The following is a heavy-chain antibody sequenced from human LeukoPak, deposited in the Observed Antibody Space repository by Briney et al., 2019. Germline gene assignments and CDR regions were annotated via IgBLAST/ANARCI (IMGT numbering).Heavy chain of an antibody. CDR1: GFTFSSYA. Sequence: PGGSLRLSCAASGFTFSSYAMSWVRQAPGKGLEWVSAISGSGGSTYYADSVKGRFTISRDNSKNTLYLQINSLRAEDTAVYYCAKNRLKSYPGTDFDYWGQGTLVTVSS. J-gene: IGHJ4*02. CDR3: AKNRLKSYPGTDFDY. D-gene: IGHD3-10*01. CDR2: ISGSGGST. V-gene: IGHV3-23*01.